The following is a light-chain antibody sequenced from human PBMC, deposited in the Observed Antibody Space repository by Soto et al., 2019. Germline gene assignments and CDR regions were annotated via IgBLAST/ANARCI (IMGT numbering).Light chain of an antibody. CDR2: EVT. CDR1: STDVGGYNY. Sequence: QSVLAQPSSVSGSPGQSITISCTGTSTDVGGYNYVSCYRHHSGKAPKLLIYEVTNRPSGISDRFSGSKSVNTASLTISGLQAEDESDYYCGSYSSTDTPFVFGTGTKVTVL. J-gene: IGLJ1*01. CDR3: GSYSSTDTPFV. V-gene: IGLV2-14*01.